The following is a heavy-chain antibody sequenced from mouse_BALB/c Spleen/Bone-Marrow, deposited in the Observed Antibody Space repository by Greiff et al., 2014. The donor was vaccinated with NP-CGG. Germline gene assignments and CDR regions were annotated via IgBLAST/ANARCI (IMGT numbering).Heavy chain of an antibody. CDR2: INPGSGDT. Sequence: QVQLQQPGRELVRPGTSVKVSCKASGYAFTNYLIEWVKQRPGQGLEWIGVINPGSGDTSYHEKFRGKVTLTADKSSSTPYMQLSNLTFDDSAVYFCARNANWLFAYWGQGTLVTVSA. D-gene: IGHD4-1*01. CDR1: GYAFTNYL. J-gene: IGHJ3*01. V-gene: IGHV1-54*01. CDR3: ARNANWLFAY.